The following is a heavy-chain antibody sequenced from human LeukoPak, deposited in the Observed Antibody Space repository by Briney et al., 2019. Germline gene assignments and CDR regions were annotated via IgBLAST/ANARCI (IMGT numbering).Heavy chain of an antibody. CDR2: IKQDGSEK. J-gene: IGHJ4*02. D-gene: IGHD6-19*01. Sequence: GGSLRLSCAASGFTFSSYWMSWVRQAPGKGLEWVANIKQDGSEKYYVDSVKGRFTISRDNAKNSLYLQMNSLRAEDTAVYYCARISSSRWSSRNFDYWGQGTLVTVSS. V-gene: IGHV3-7*01. CDR1: GFTFSSYW. CDR3: ARISSSRWSSRNFDY.